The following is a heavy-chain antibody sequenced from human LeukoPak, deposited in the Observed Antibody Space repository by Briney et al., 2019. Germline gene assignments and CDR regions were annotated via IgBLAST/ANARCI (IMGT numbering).Heavy chain of an antibody. J-gene: IGHJ6*03. Sequence: SETLSLTCTVSGGSISSSSYYWGWIRQPPGKGLEWIGSIYYSGSTNYNPSLKSRVTISVDTSKNQFSLKLSSVTAADTAVYYCARAVVGYRPYYYYYMDVWGKGTTVTVSS. D-gene: IGHD5-12*01. V-gene: IGHV4-39*07. CDR3: ARAVVGYRPYYYYYMDV. CDR2: IYYSGST. CDR1: GGSISSSSYY.